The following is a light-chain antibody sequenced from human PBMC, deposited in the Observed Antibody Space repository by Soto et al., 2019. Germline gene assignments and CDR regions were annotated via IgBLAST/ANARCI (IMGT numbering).Light chain of an antibody. Sequence: EIVLTQSPATLSLSPGERATLSCRASLSISNSLAWYQQKPGQAPRLLIYEASNRATGIPARFSGSGSGTDFSLTISSLEPEDFAVYYCQQRSHWPRTFGQGTKVDIK. V-gene: IGKV3-11*01. CDR3: QQRSHWPRT. J-gene: IGKJ1*01. CDR2: EAS. CDR1: LSISNS.